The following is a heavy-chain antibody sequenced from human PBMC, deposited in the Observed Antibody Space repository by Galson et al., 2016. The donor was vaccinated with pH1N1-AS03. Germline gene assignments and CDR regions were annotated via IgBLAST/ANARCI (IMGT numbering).Heavy chain of an antibody. D-gene: IGHD4-23*01. CDR3: ASVTSAWPTVGAFGI. J-gene: IGHJ3*02. Sequence: SLRLSCAASGFTVCSKYMSWVRQAPEKGLEWVSSIYSGGSTYYADSVKGRFTISRDNSKATLFLQMSSLRPEDTAVYYCASVTSAWPTVGAFGIWGQGTMVTVSS. CDR1: GFTVCSKY. CDR2: IYSGGST. V-gene: IGHV3-66*02.